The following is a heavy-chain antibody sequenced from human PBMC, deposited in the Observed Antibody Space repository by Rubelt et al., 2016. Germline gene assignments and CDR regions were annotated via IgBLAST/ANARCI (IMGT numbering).Heavy chain of an antibody. J-gene: IGHJ4*02. Sequence: EVQLLESGGGLVQPGGSLRLSCAASGFTFSSYAMSWVRQAPGKGLEWVSAISRAGNSTYYADSVKGRFTMTRDNSKKTLYLQMNSLRDEDSAVYYCASRTRDYGSEGAYNYWGQGTLVTVSS. CDR2: ISRAGNST. CDR1: GFTFSSYA. V-gene: IGHV3-23*01. D-gene: IGHD3-10*01. CDR3: ASRTRDYGSEGAYNY.